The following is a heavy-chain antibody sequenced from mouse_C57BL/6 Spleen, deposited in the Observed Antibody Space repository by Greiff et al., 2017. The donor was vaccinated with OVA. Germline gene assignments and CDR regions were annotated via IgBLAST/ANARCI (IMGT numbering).Heavy chain of an antibody. V-gene: IGHV1-80*01. D-gene: IGHD2-4*01. CDR1: GYAFSSYW. J-gene: IGHJ3*01. CDR3: ARLGYDYDGAY. CDR2: IYPGDGDT. Sequence: VQLVESGAELVKPGASVKISCKASGYAFSSYWMNWVKQRPGKGLEWIGQIYPGDGDTNYNGKFKGKATLTADKSSSTAYMQLSSLTSEDSAVYFCARLGYDYDGAYWGQGTLVTVSA.